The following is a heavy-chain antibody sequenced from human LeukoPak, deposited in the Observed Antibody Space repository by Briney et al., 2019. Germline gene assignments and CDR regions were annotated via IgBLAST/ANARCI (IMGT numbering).Heavy chain of an antibody. CDR3: ARKLGYCSGGSCYLCDY. J-gene: IGHJ4*02. CDR1: GYTFTSYG. CDR2: ISAYNGNT. V-gene: IGHV1-18*01. Sequence: ASVKVSCKASGYTFTSYGISWVRQAPGQGLEWMGWISAYNGNTNYAQKLQGRVTMTTDTSTSSAYMELRSLRSDDTAVYYCARKLGYCSGGSCYLCDYWGQGTLVTVSS. D-gene: IGHD2-15*01.